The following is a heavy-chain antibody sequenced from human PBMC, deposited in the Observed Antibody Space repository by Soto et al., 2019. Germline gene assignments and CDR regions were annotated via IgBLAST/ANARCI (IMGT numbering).Heavy chain of an antibody. CDR2: FYYSGST. V-gene: IGHV4-39*01. CDR3: ARSVGDYYYGMDV. D-gene: IGHD1-26*01. CDR1: GGSISSYH. Sequence: SETLSLTCTVSGGSISSYHWGWIRQPPGKGLEWIGNFYYSGSTYYNPSLRSRVTISVDASKNQFSVRVSSVTATDTAVYYCARSVGDYYYGMDVWGQGTTVTVSS. J-gene: IGHJ6*02.